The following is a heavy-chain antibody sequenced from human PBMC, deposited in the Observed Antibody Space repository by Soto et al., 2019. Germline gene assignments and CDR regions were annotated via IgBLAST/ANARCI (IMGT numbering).Heavy chain of an antibody. CDR2: VYYSGST. J-gene: IGHJ4*02. CDR1: GGSISSGDYY. CDR3: ARDSRFYGSGSYDY. V-gene: IGHV4-30-4*01. Sequence: SETLSLTCTVSGGSISSGDYYWSWIRQPPGKGLEWIGYVYYSGSTYYNPSLKSRVTISVDTSKNQFSLKLSSVTAADTAVYYCARDSRFYGSGSYDYWGQGTRVTVSS. D-gene: IGHD3-10*01.